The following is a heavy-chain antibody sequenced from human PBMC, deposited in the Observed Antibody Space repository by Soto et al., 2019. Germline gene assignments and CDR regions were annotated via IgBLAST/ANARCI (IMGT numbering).Heavy chain of an antibody. J-gene: IGHJ6*02. CDR2: MNPNSGNT. CDR1: GYTFTSYD. D-gene: IGHD3-10*01. Sequence: QVQLVQSGAEVKKPGASVKVSCKASGYTFTSYDINWVRQATGQGLEWMRWMNPNSGNTGYAQKFQGRVTMTRNTSISTAYMELSSLRSEDTAVYYCARALYYYGSGSYTDGMDVWGQGTTVTVSS. CDR3: ARALYYYGSGSYTDGMDV. V-gene: IGHV1-8*01.